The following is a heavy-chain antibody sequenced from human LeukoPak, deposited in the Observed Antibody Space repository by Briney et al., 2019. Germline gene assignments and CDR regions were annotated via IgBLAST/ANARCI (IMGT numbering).Heavy chain of an antibody. CDR1: GASTSSNW. CDR3: VRDRGEWSYSHDY. CDR2: IHHSGSA. D-gene: IGHD3-10*01. J-gene: IGHJ4*02. Sequence: SETLSLTCAVSGASTSSNWWNWVRQPPGKGLEWIGEIHHSGSANYNPSLKSRVTISLDTSENQFSLRLSSVTAADTAVYYCVRDRGEWSYSHDYWGQGTLVTVSS. V-gene: IGHV4-4*02.